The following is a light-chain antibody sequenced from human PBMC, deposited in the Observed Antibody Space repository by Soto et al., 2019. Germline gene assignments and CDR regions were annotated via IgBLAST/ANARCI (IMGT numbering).Light chain of an antibody. CDR3: LQDYNYPWK. Sequence: ATRMAQSPSSLPAATGECVSSSCRASQGISSYLAWYQQKPGKAPKLLIYAASTLQSGVPSRFRGSGSGTDFTLTISSLQPEDLATYYCLQDYNYPWKCGQGTKVDIK. J-gene: IGKJ1*01. CDR1: QGISSY. V-gene: IGKV1-8*01. CDR2: AAS.